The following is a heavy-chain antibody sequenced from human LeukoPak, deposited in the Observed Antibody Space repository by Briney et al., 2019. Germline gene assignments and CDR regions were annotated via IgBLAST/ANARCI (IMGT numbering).Heavy chain of an antibody. CDR2: IDEDGSP. CDR3: ARGYQSTTYGHFDS. Sequence: SETLSLTCSVSGQSITSFRWSWIRQSAAKGLEWMGRIDEDGSPTYNPSLSGRVSVSADTSNNQVSLKLKFVTAADTAVYFCARGYQSTTYGHFDSWGRGIQVTVSS. J-gene: IGHJ5*01. CDR1: GQSITSFR. V-gene: IGHV4-4*07. D-gene: IGHD2/OR15-2a*01.